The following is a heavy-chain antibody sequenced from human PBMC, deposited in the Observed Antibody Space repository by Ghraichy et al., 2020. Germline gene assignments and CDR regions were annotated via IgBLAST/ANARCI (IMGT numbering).Heavy chain of an antibody. CDR3: AKGKIEGDPRLLTSVDS. V-gene: IGHV3-30*18. Sequence: GGSLRLSCEASGFAFSYYGMHWVRQAPAKGLEWVAAISYDGRNKLYADSVRGRFIISRDSSKSTLYLQVNSLGLEDTAVYYCAKGKIEGDPRLLTSVDSWGHGTLVTGS. J-gene: IGHJ5*01. CDR1: GFAFSYYG. CDR2: ISYDGRNK. D-gene: IGHD2-21*02.